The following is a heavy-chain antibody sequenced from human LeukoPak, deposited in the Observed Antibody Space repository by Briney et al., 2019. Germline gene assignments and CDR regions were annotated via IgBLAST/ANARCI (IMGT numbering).Heavy chain of an antibody. CDR3: ARGPMIVVVITTTYNWFDP. J-gene: IGHJ5*02. V-gene: IGHV4-34*01. Sequence: PSETLSLTCAVYGGSFSGYYWSCIRQPPGKGLEWIGEINHSGSTYYNPSLKSRVTISVDTSKNQFSLKLSSVTAADTAVYYCARGPMIVVVITTTYNWFDPWGQGTLVTVSS. CDR2: INHSGST. D-gene: IGHD3-22*01. CDR1: GGSFSGYY.